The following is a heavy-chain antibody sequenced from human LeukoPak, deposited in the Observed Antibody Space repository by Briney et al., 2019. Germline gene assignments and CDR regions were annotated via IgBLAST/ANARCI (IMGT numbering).Heavy chain of an antibody. CDR3: ARQGYSGNDAFDI. Sequence: GGSLEISCKGSGSNFTSYWIGWVRQVPGKGLEGMGIIYRGDSDTRYSASFQGHLTTSADNSISTAYLQWSSLKASDTAMYYCARQGYSGNDAFDIWGQGTMVTVSS. CDR1: GSNFTSYW. CDR2: IYRGDSDT. D-gene: IGHD2-15*01. V-gene: IGHV5-51*01. J-gene: IGHJ3*02.